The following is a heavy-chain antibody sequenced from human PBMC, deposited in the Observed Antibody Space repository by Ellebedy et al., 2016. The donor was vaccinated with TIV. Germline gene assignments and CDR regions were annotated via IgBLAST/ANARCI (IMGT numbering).Heavy chain of an antibody. Sequence: GESLKISCASSGFTVSNNYMSWVRQAPGEGLEWVSIIYRSGSTYYADSVKGRFTISRDNSKNTLYLQMNSLRVEDTAVYYWAREQLGGTAGRFDLWGQGTLVTVS. D-gene: IGHD1-1*01. CDR1: GFTVSNNY. CDR3: AREQLGGTAGRFDL. V-gene: IGHV3-53*01. CDR2: IYRSGST. J-gene: IGHJ5*02.